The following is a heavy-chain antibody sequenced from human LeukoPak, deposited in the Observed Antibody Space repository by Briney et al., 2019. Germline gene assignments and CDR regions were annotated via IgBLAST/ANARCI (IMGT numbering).Heavy chain of an antibody. CDR1: GFIFDDYA. J-gene: IGHJ5*02. CDR3: AKGYWFDP. V-gene: IGHV3-9*01. Sequence: GRSLRLSCAASGFIFDDYAMHWVRQAPGKGLEWVSGISWNGGSIGYADSVKGRFTISRDNAKNSLYLQMNSPRAEDTALYYCAKGYWFDPWGQGTLVTVSS. CDR2: ISWNGGSI.